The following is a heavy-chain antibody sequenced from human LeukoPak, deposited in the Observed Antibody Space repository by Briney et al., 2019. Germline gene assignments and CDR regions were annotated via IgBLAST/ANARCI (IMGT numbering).Heavy chain of an antibody. CDR2: IYYSGST. Sequence: SETLSLTCTVSGGYISRDFWIWVRQPPGKGLERIRCIYYSGSTDYNPSLKSRVTISVDTSKNQFSLKLSSVTAADTAVYYCARGPNYPSPSPFDYWGQGTLVTVSS. CDR1: GGYISRDF. V-gene: IGHV4-59*08. CDR3: ARGPNYPSPSPFDY. D-gene: IGHD5-24*01. J-gene: IGHJ4*02.